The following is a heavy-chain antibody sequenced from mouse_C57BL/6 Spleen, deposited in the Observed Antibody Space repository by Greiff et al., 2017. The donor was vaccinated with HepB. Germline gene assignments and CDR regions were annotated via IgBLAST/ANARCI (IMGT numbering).Heavy chain of an antibody. CDR3: AGAWFAY. Sequence: QVQLQQPGAELVKPGASVKLSCKASGYTFTSYWMQWVKQRPGQGLEWIGEIDPSDSYTNYNQKFKGKATLTVDTSSSTAYMQLSSLTSEDSAVYYCAGAWFAYWGQGTLATVSA. J-gene: IGHJ3*01. CDR1: GYTFTSYW. CDR2: IDPSDSYT. V-gene: IGHV1-50*01.